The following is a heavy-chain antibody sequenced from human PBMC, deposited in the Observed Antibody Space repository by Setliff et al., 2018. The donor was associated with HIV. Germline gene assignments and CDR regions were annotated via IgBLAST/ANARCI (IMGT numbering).Heavy chain of an antibody. CDR2: IWYDGRNK. Sequence: PGGSLRLSCGASGFTFSSYVMSWVRQAPGKGLEWVAVIWYDGRNKYYADSVKGRFTISRDNSKNTLYLQINSLRAEDTAVYYCARDRDTTIWYFDLWGRGTLVTVSS. V-gene: IGHV3-33*08. CDR1: GFTFSSYV. CDR3: ARDRDTTIWYFDL. J-gene: IGHJ2*01. D-gene: IGHD5-12*01.